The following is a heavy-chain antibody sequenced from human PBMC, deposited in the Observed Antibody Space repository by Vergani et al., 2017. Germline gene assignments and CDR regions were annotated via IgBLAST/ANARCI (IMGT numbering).Heavy chain of an antibody. CDR1: GGSFSGYY. CDR2: INHSGST. D-gene: IGHD5-24*01. CDR3: ARDGQTYYYDL. V-gene: IGHV4-34*01. Sequence: QVQLQQWGAGLLKPSETLSLTCAVYGGSFSGYYWSWIRQPPGKGLEWIGEINHSGSTNYNPSLKSRVTISVDTSKNQFSLKLSTVTAADTAVYYCARDGQTYYYDLWGQGTLVTGSS. J-gene: IGHJ4*02.